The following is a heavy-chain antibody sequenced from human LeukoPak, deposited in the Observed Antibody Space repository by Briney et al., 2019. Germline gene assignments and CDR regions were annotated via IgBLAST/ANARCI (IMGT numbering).Heavy chain of an antibody. V-gene: IGHV4-39*07. D-gene: IGHD6-19*01. CDR1: GGSISSSSYY. CDR3: ARGRAVAEY. Sequence: PSETLSLTCTVSGGSISSSSYYWGWIRQPPGKGLEWIGSIYYSGSTYYNPSLKSRVTMSADTSKNQFSLQLSSVTATDTAVYYCARGRAVAEYWGQGILVTVSS. CDR2: IYYSGST. J-gene: IGHJ4*02.